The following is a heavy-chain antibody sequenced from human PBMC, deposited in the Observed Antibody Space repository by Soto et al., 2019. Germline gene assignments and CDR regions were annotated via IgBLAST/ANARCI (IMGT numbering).Heavy chain of an antibody. D-gene: IGHD3-10*01. CDR1: GGSISSYY. CDR3: AHTNYYGSWFFDS. V-gene: IGHV4-59*01. CDR2: IYYSGST. Sequence: TSETLSLTCTVSGGSISSYYWIRIRQPPGKGLEWIGYIYYSGSTNYNPSLKSRVTISVDTSKNQFSLKLTNMDPVDTATYFCAHTNYYGSWFFDSWGQGTLVTVSS. J-gene: IGHJ4*02.